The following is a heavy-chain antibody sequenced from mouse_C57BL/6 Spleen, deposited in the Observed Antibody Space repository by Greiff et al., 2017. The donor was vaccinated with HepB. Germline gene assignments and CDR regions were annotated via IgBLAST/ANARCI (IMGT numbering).Heavy chain of an antibody. V-gene: IGHV5-4*01. CDR1: GFTFSSYA. J-gene: IGHJ4*01. D-gene: IGHD2-3*01. CDR2: ISDGGSYT. Sequence: EVQRVESGGGLVKPGGSLKLSCAASGFTFSSYAMSWVRQTPEKRLEWVATISDGGSYTYYPDNVKGRFTISRDNAKNNLYLQMSHLKSEDTAMYYCARDGYSYAMDYWGQGTSVTVSS. CDR3: ARDGYSYAMDY.